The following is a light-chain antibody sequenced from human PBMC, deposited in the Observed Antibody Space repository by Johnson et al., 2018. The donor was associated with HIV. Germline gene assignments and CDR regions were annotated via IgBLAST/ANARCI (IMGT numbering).Light chain of an antibody. Sequence: QSVLTQPPSVSAAPGQKVTISCSGNNSNFGNYYLSWYQHLPGTAPKLLIYDNNERPSGIPDRFSGSKSGTSATLGITGLQTGDEADYYCGRWDDSLSTYVFGTGTKVTVL. CDR1: NSNFGNYY. V-gene: IGLV1-51*01. CDR3: GRWDDSLSTYV. CDR2: DNN. J-gene: IGLJ1*01.